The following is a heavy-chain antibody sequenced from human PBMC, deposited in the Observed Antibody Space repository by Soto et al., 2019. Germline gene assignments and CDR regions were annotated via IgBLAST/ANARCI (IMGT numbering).Heavy chain of an antibody. CDR3: ARDREYLYDSSGPLHYYYGMDV. J-gene: IGHJ6*02. CDR2: IIPIFGTA. D-gene: IGHD3-22*01. V-gene: IGHV1-69*01. CDR1: GGTFSSYA. Sequence: QVQLVQSGAEVKKPGSSVKVSCKASGGTFSSYAISWVRQAPGQGLEWMGGIIPIFGTANYAQKFQGRVTITADEYMSTAYIELSRLRSEDTAVYYCARDREYLYDSSGPLHYYYGMDVWGQGTTVTVSS.